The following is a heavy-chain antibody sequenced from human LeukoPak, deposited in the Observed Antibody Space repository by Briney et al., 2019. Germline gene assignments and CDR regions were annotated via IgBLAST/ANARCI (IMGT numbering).Heavy chain of an antibody. D-gene: IGHD3-16*01. J-gene: IGHJ6*03. CDR2: INPNSGGT. CDR1: GYTFAGYY. Sequence: GASVKVSCKASGYTFAGYYMHWVRQAPGQGLEGMGWINPNSGGTNYAQKFQGRVTMTRDTSISTAYMELSRLRSDGTAVYYCARGSLLGPYYMDVWGKGTMITVSS. V-gene: IGHV1-2*02. CDR3: ARGSLLGPYYMDV.